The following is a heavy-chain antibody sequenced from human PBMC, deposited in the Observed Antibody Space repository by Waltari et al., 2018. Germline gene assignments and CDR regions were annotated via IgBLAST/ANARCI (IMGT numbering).Heavy chain of an antibody. D-gene: IGHD6-6*01. CDR3: ARVDGSSSMFPSYYFDY. Sequence: QVQLQESGPGLVKPSQTLSLTCTVSGGSISSGSYYWSWIRQPAGKGLEWIGYIYTSGLTHYTPSLKSRVTISVDTSKNQFSLKLVSVTAADTAVYYCARVDGSSSMFPSYYFDYWGQGTLVTVSS. J-gene: IGHJ4*02. V-gene: IGHV4-61*09. CDR1: GGSISSGSYY. CDR2: IYTSGLT.